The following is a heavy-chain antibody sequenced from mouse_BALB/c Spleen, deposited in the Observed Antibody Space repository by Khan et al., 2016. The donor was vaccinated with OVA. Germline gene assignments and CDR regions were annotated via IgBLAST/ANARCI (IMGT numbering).Heavy chain of an antibody. V-gene: IGHV2-6-1*01. J-gene: IGHJ4*01. Sequence: QVQLKESGPGLVAPSQSLSITCTISGVSLTNYGVHWLRQPPGKGLEWLVVIWSDGSTTYNSALKSRLSISKDNSKSQVFLKMNSRQTDDSAMYYCARQPYYHYYVMDYWGQGTSVTVSS. CDR1: GVSLTNYG. D-gene: IGHD2-10*01. CDR3: ARQPYYHYYVMDY. CDR2: IWSDGST.